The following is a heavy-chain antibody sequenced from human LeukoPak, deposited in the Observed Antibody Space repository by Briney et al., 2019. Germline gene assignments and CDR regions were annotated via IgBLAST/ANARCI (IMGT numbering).Heavy chain of an antibody. V-gene: IGHV4-34*01. CDR1: GGSLSGYY. D-gene: IGHD6-19*01. Sequence: SETLSLTCAVYGGSLSGYYWSWIRQPPGKGLEWIGEINHSGSTNYNPSLKSRVTISVDTSKNQFSLKLSSVTAADTAVYCCARGGSLAGSHFDYWGQGTLVTVSS. CDR2: INHSGST. CDR3: ARGGSLAGSHFDY. J-gene: IGHJ4*02.